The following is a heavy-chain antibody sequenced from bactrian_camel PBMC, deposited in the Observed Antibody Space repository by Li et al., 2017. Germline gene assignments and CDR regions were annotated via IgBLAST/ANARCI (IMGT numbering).Heavy chain of an antibody. J-gene: IGHJ7*01. Sequence: HVQLVESGGGSVQTGESLTLSCQASGFTFPDRDLAWYRQAPGKVREGVAGIYTTDGSTHYADSVKGRFTISRDATKKTLYLQMNNLRPEDTAMYYCAAGCYDTDYDSDPLDYDDMEYWGKGTQVTVS. D-gene: IGHD4*01. CDR2: IYTTDGST. CDR1: GFTFPDRD. V-gene: IGHV3S63*01.